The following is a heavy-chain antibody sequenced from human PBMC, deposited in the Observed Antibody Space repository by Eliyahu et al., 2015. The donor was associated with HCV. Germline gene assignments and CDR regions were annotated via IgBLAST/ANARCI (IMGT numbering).Heavy chain of an antibody. J-gene: IGHJ4*02. CDR2: ISGSGGST. CDR3: ARDSIFWISFLGGAFDH. V-gene: IGHV3-23*01. Sequence: PGKGLEWVSSISGSGGSTYYADSVKGRFTISRDKSRNTLYLEMNSLRAEDTAVYYCARDSIFWISFLGGAFDHWGQGTLVTVSS. D-gene: IGHD3-3*01.